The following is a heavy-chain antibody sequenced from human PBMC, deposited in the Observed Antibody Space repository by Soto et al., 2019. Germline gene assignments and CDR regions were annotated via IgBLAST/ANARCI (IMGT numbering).Heavy chain of an antibody. Sequence: GGSLRLSCAASGFTFSSYGMHWVRQAPGKGLEWVAVIWYDGSNKYYADSVKGRFTISRDNSKNTLYLQMNSLRAEDTAVYYCARDAGVESGWELIYYYYGMDVWGQGTTVTVSS. CDR2: IWYDGSNK. CDR1: GFTFSSYG. D-gene: IGHD6-19*01. V-gene: IGHV3-33*01. J-gene: IGHJ6*02. CDR3: ARDAGVESGWELIYYYYGMDV.